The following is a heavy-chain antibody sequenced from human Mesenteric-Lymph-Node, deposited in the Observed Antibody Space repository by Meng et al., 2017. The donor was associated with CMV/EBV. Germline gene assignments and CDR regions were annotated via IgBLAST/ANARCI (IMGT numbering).Heavy chain of an antibody. CDR3: AKDITNSGSAGDYYYYGMDV. Sequence: GGSLRLSCAASGFTFSNYWMHWVRQAPGKGLEWVSLISWDGGSTYYADSVKGRFTISRDNSKNSLYLQMNSLRAEDTALYYCAKDITNSGSAGDYYYYGMDVWGQGTTVTVSS. J-gene: IGHJ6*02. D-gene: IGHD1-26*01. V-gene: IGHV3-43D*03. CDR1: GFTFSNYW. CDR2: ISWDGGST.